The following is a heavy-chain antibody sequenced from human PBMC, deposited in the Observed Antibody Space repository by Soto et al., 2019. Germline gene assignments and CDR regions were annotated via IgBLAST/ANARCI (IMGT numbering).Heavy chain of an antibody. J-gene: IGHJ4*02. CDR2: IWYDGSNK. V-gene: IGHV3-33*01. CDR3: ARGGSSGWYFDY. CDR1: GFTFSSYG. D-gene: IGHD6-19*01. Sequence: QVQLVESGGGVVQPGRSLTLSCAASGFTFSSYGMHWVRQAPGKGLEWVAVIWYDGSNKYYADSVKGRFTISRDNSKNTLYLQMNSLRAEDTAVYYCARGGSSGWYFDYWGQGTLVTVSS.